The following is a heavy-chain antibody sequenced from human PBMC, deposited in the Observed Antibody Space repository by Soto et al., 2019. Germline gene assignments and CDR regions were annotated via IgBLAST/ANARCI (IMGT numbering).Heavy chain of an antibody. CDR1: GFTFSSYG. CDR2: VSYDGSNK. Sequence: GGSLRLSCAASGFTFSSYGVHWVRQAPGKGLEWVASVSYDGSNKHYADSVKGRFTIPRDNSRNTLDLQMNSLRAEDTAVYYCAKDTYYYDRSGYYTYDHWGQGTQVTVSS. CDR3: AKDTYYYDRSGYYTYDH. V-gene: IGHV3-30*18. D-gene: IGHD3-22*01. J-gene: IGHJ4*02.